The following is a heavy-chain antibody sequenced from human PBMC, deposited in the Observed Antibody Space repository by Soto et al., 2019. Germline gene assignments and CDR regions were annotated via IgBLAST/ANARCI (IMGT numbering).Heavy chain of an antibody. D-gene: IGHD2-2*01. CDR2: ISGSGGST. V-gene: IGHV3-23*01. J-gene: IGHJ6*03. CDR1: GFTFSSYT. Sequence: GGSLRLSCAASGFTFSSYTMSWVRQAPGKGLEWVSAISGSGGSTYYADSVKGRFTISRDNSKNTLYLQMNSLRAEDTAVYYCAKRNEVVPAATNHLYYYYYYMDVWGKGTTVTVSS. CDR3: AKRNEVVPAATNHLYYYYYYMDV.